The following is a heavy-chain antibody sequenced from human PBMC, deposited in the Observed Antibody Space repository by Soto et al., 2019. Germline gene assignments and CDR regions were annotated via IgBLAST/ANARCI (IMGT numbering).Heavy chain of an antibody. Sequence: LGESLKISCKGSGYSFTSYWIGWVRQMPGKGLEWMGIIYPGDSDTRYSPSFQGQVTISADKSISTAYLQWSSLKASDTAMYYCARHQLEMATTYYYYYGMDVWGQGTTVTVSS. V-gene: IGHV5-51*01. CDR3: ARHQLEMATTYYYYYGMDV. CDR2: IYPGDSDT. D-gene: IGHD5-12*01. J-gene: IGHJ6*02. CDR1: GYSFTSYW.